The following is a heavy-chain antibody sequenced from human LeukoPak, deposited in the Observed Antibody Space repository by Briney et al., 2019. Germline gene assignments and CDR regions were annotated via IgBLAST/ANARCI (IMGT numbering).Heavy chain of an antibody. CDR3: ARGGSSSWYPNFDY. Sequence: GGSLRLSCAASGFTFSSYAMTWVRQAPGKGLEWVSYISSASGGSTYDADSVKGRFTISGDNSKNTLYLQMNSLRAGDTALYYCARGGSSSWYPNFDYWGQGTLVTVSS. D-gene: IGHD6-13*01. CDR2: ISSASGGST. J-gene: IGHJ4*02. V-gene: IGHV3-23*01. CDR1: GFTFSSYA.